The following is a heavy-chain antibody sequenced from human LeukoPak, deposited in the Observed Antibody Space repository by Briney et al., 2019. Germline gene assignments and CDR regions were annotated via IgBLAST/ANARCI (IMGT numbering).Heavy chain of an antibody. CDR2: ISAYNGNT. J-gene: IGHJ6*02. D-gene: IGHD4-17*01. CDR3: AATSTVTTDYYGMDV. V-gene: IGHV1-18*01. Sequence: ASVKVSCKASGYTFTSYGISWVRQAPGQGLEWMGCISAYNGNTNYAQKLQGRVTMTTDTSTSTAYMKLRSLRSDDTAVYYCAATSTVTTDYYGMDVWGQGTTVTVSS. CDR1: GYTFTSYG.